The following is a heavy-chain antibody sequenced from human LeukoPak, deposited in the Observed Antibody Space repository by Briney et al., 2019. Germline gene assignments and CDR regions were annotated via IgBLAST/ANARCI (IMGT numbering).Heavy chain of an antibody. V-gene: IGHV3-48*03. CDR3: ARGVLGPLWFDP. CDR2: ISSSGRTI. Sequence: GGSLRLSCVASGFTFSGYEMNWVRRAPGKGLEWVSYISSSGRTIYYVDSVKGRFAISRDNADNSLFLQMNSLRAEDTAVYYCARGVLGPLWFDPWGQGTLVTVSS. CDR1: GFTFSGYE. J-gene: IGHJ5*02.